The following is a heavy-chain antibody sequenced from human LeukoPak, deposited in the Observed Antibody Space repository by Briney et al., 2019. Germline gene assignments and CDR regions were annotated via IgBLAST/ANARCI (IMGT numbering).Heavy chain of an antibody. Sequence: PGGSLRLSCAASGFTFSSYGMHWVRQAPGKGLEWVAFIRYDGSNKYYADSVKGRFTISRDNSKNTLYLQMNSLRAEDTAVYYCAKVTVQLERRRALDIWGQGTMVTVSS. J-gene: IGHJ3*02. CDR3: AKVTVQLERRRALDI. D-gene: IGHD1-1*01. V-gene: IGHV3-30*02. CDR1: GFTFSSYG. CDR2: IRYDGSNK.